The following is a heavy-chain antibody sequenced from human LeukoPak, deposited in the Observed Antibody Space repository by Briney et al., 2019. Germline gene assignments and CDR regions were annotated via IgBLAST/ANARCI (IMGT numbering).Heavy chain of an antibody. CDR3: ARAWPRYYYMDV. D-gene: IGHD5-24*01. CDR1: GYTFNNYG. V-gene: IGHV1-18*01. J-gene: IGHJ6*03. Sequence: ASVKVSCKASGYTFNNYGISWVRQAPGQGLEWVGWVSSYNGDTNYAQRFQGRVTMTTDTSTSTAYMELRSLRSDDTAVYYCARAWPRYYYMDVWGKGTTVTVSS. CDR2: VSSYNGDT.